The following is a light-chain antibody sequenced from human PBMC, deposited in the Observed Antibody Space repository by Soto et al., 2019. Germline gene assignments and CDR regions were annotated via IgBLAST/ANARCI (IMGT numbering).Light chain of an antibody. Sequence: EIVFTQSPVTLCLSALERASLSCRASESVNSAYLAWYQHRPAQAPRLLIYGASSRATGVPDRFSGSGSGTEFTLTITRLEPADFALYYCQQYGYSPWTFGLGTKVDIK. CDR1: ESVNSAY. J-gene: IGKJ1*01. CDR2: GAS. V-gene: IGKV3-20*01. CDR3: QQYGYSPWT.